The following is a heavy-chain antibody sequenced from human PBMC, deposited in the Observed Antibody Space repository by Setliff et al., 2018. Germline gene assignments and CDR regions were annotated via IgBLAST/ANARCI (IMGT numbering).Heavy chain of an antibody. CDR1: GSSISANHY. CDR3: ARVRARVIVATPPNNWFDP. J-gene: IGHJ5*02. Sequence: TSETLSLTCAVSGSSISANHYWGWIRQHPGKGLEWIGYIYYSGSTYYNSSLKSRVTISVDTSKNQFSLKLSSVTAADTAVYYCARVRARVIVATPPNNWFDPWGQGTLVTVSS. CDR2: IYYSGST. V-gene: IGHV4-31*11. D-gene: IGHD2-15*01.